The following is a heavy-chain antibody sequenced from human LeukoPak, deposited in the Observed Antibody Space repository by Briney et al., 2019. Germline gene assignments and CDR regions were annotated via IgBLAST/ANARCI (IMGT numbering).Heavy chain of an antibody. V-gene: IGHV4-34*01. CDR2: INHSGST. J-gene: IGHJ6*03. CDR3: ARTVYCSGGSCFLRYYYYMDV. Sequence: PSETLSLTCAVYGGSFSGYYWSWIRQPPGKGLEWIGEINHSGSTNYNPPLKSRVTISVDTSKNQFSLKLSSVTAADTAVYYCARTVYCSGGSCFLRYYYYMDVWGKGTTVTISS. CDR1: GGSFSGYY. D-gene: IGHD2-15*01.